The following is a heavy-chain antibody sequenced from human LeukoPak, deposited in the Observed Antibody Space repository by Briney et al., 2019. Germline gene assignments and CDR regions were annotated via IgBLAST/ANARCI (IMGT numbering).Heavy chain of an antibody. J-gene: IGHJ4*02. V-gene: IGHV4-39*01. CDR1: AGSITSTNYY. CDR3: ATTWKYSTSSVDH. D-gene: IGHD6-6*01. CDR2: IHYSGST. Sequence: SETLSLTCTVSAGSITSTNYYWGWIRQPPGKGLEWIGSIHYSGSTHYNPSLKGRVTISLDTSKNQFSLKLNSVTAAYTAVYFCATTWKYSTSSVDHWGQGTLVTVSS.